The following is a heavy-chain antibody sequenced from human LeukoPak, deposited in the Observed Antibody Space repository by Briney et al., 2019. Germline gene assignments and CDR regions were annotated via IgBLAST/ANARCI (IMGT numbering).Heavy chain of an antibody. V-gene: IGHV3-23*01. CDR2: ISGGGGST. Sequence: GGSLRLSCAASGFTFSSYAMSWVRQAPGKGLEWVSAISGGGGSTYYADSVKGRFTISRDNSKNMLYLQMNSLRSEDTAVYYCARDQEGFDYWGQGTLVTVSS. J-gene: IGHJ4*02. CDR1: GFTFSSYA. CDR3: ARDQEGFDY.